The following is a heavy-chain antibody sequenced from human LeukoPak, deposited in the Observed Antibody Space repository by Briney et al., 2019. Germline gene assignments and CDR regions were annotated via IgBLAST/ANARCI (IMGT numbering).Heavy chain of an antibody. CDR2: IYTSGST. CDR3: ARLYYDFWSGPSADYYYYYYMDV. D-gene: IGHD3-3*01. CDR1: GGSISSYY. V-gene: IGHV4-4*07. Sequence: PSETLSLTCTVSGGSISSYYCSWIRQPAGKGLEWIGRIYTSGSTNYNPSLKSRVTMSVDTSKNQFSLKLSSVTAADTAVYYCARLYYDFWSGPSADYYYYYYMDVWGKGTTVTVSS. J-gene: IGHJ6*03.